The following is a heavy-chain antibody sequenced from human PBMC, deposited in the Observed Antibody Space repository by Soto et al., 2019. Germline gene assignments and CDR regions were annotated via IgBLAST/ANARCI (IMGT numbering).Heavy chain of an antibody. CDR1: GFTFDDYT. V-gene: IGHV3-43*01. Sequence: AGGSLRPSCAASGFTFDDYTMHWVRQAPGKGLEWVSLISWDGGSTYYADSVKGRFTISRDNSKNSLYLQMNSLRTEDTALYYCAKDSQSRVYGMDVWGQGTTVTVSS. CDR2: ISWDGGST. J-gene: IGHJ6*02. CDR3: AKDSQSRVYGMDV.